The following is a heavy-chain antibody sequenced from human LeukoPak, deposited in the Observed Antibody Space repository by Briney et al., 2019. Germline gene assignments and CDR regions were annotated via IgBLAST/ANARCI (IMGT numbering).Heavy chain of an antibody. CDR2: IYYSGST. V-gene: IGHV4-59*12. Sequence: SETLSLTCTVSGGSISNYYWSWIRQPPGKGLEWIAYIYYSGSTSYNPSLKSRVTISLDTSRNQFSLKLNSVTAADTAVYYCAKSNGYGLVDIWGQGTMVTVSS. D-gene: IGHD3-10*01. J-gene: IGHJ3*02. CDR1: GGSISNYY. CDR3: AKSNGYGLVDI.